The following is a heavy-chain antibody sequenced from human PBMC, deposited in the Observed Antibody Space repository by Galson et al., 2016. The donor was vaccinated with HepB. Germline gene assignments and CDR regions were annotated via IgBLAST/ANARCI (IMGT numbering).Heavy chain of an antibody. V-gene: IGHV4-61*01. CDR1: GASITRGTYY. Sequence: ETLSLTCTVSGASITRGTYYWSWIRQPPGKGLEWIGFFHHSGTTNYNASLKSRVTISLDTSKNQFSLKLTSVTAADTAVYYCAKDNSGSYIDDWGQGILVTVSA. J-gene: IGHJ4*02. CDR2: FHHSGTT. CDR3: AKDNSGSYIDD. D-gene: IGHD1-26*01.